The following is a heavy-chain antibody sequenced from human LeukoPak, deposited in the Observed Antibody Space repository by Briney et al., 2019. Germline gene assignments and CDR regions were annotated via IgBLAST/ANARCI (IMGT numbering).Heavy chain of an antibody. CDR2: ISSSGSTI. CDR3: ARDRRAARPDAFDI. Sequence: GGSLRLSCAASGFTFSDYYMSWIRQAPGKGLEWVSYISSSGSTIYYADSVKGRFTISRDNAKNSLYLQMNSLRAEDTAVYYCARDRRAARPDAFDIWGQGTMVTVSS. J-gene: IGHJ3*02. V-gene: IGHV3-11*04. CDR1: GFTFSDYY. D-gene: IGHD6-6*01.